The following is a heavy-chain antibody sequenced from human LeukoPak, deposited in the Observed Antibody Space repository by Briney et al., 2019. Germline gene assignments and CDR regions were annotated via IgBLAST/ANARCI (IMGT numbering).Heavy chain of an antibody. CDR1: GYTFTSYY. CDR3: ARDLAVAASFDY. J-gene: IGHJ4*02. CDR2: INPSGGST. V-gene: IGHV1-46*01. D-gene: IGHD6-19*01. Sequence: ASVKVSCKASGYTFTSYYMHWVRQAPGQGLEWMGIINPSGGSTSYAQKFQGGVAMTRDTSTSTVYMELSSLRSEDTAVYYCARDLAVAASFDYWGQGTLVTVSS.